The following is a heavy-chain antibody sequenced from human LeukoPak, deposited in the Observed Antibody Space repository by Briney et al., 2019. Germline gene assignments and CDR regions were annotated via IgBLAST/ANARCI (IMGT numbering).Heavy chain of an antibody. D-gene: IGHD1-26*01. Sequence: GGSLRLSCAGSGFTFSSYWMTWVRQAPGKGLEWVANIKQDGSDQNYVDSVRGRFTISRDNAKNSLFLQMSGLRVEDTGVYYCVRDSIIGASSATELQFWGQGSLITVSS. CDR1: GFTFSSYW. J-gene: IGHJ1*01. CDR2: IKQDGSDQ. CDR3: VRDSIIGASSATELQF. V-gene: IGHV3-7*01.